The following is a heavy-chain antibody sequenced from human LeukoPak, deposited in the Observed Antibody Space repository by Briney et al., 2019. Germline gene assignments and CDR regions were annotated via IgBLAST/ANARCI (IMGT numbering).Heavy chain of an antibody. J-gene: IGHJ4*02. CDR3: ARGQWDGEGYYFDY. D-gene: IGHD2-21*01. Sequence: ASVKVSCKASGYTFTSYDINWVRQATGQGLEWMGWMNPNSGNTGYAQKFQGRVTMTRNTSISTAYMELSSLRSEDTAVYYCARGQWDGEGYYFDYWGQGTLVTFSS. CDR2: MNPNSGNT. V-gene: IGHV1-8*01. CDR1: GYTFTSYD.